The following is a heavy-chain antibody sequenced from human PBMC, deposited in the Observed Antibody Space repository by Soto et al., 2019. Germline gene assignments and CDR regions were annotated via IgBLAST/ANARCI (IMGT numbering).Heavy chain of an antibody. CDR1: GYSFTSYW. Sequence: PGESLKISCKGSGYSFTSYWIGWVRQMPGKGLEWMGIIYPGDSDTRYSPSFQGQVTISADKSISTAYLQWSSLKASDTAMYYCARVGGCSSTSCYTRHGMDVWGQGTTVTVSS. J-gene: IGHJ6*02. V-gene: IGHV5-51*01. CDR3: ARVGGCSSTSCYTRHGMDV. D-gene: IGHD2-2*02. CDR2: IYPGDSDT.